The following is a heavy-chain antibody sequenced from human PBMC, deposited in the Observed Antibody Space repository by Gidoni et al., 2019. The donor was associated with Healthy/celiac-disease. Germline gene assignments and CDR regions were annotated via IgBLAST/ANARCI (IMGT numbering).Heavy chain of an antibody. V-gene: IGHV4-34*01. CDR2: INHSGST. D-gene: IGHD6-19*01. J-gene: IGHJ4*02. CDR3: ARGTEYSSGWPFDY. Sequence: QVQLQQWGAGLLKPSATLSLTCAVYGGSFSGYYWSWIRQPPGKGLEWIGEINHSGSTNYNPSLKSRVTISVDTSKNQFSLKLSSVTAADTAVYYCARGTEYSSGWPFDYWGQGTLVTVSS. CDR1: GGSFSGYY.